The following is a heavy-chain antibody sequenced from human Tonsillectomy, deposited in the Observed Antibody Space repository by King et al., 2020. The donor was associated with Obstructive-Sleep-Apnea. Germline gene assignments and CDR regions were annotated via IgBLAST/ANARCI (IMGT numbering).Heavy chain of an antibody. Sequence: VQLVESGGGLVQPGGSLRLSCAASGFTFSSYDMHWVRQAPGKGLEYVSAISSNGGSTYYANSVKGRFTISRDIVKSTLDLQMGSLRSEDMAVYYCAREWYTISSDYCGQGTLVTVSS. CDR2: ISSNGGST. CDR1: GFTFSSYD. J-gene: IGHJ4*02. V-gene: IGHV3-64*01. D-gene: IGHD6-13*01. CDR3: AREWYTISSDY.